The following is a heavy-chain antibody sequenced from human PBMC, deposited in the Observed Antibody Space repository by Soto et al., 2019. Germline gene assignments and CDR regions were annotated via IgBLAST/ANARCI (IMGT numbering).Heavy chain of an antibody. V-gene: IGHV4-59*01. CDR1: GGSISSYY. D-gene: IGHD5-12*01. CDR3: ARWSEYSGYAVGLAFDI. CDR2: IYYSGST. Sequence: SETLSLTCTVSGGSISSYYWSWIRQPPGKGLEWIGYIYYSGSTNYNPSLKSQITISVDKSKNQFSLKLSSVTAADTALYYCARWSEYSGYAVGLAFDIWGQGTMVTVSS. J-gene: IGHJ3*02.